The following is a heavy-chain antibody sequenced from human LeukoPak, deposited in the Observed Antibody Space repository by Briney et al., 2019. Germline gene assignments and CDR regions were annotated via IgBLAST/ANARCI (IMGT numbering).Heavy chain of an antibody. V-gene: IGHV3-21*01. CDR3: ASSSWGLYYFDY. D-gene: IGHD3-16*01. Sequence: GGSLRLSCAASGLTFSSYSMNWVRQAPGKGLEWVSSISSSSSYIYYADSVKGRFTISRDNAKNSLYLQMNSLRAEDTAVYYCASSSWGLYYFDYWGQGTLVTVSS. CDR2: ISSSSSYI. CDR1: GLTFSSYS. J-gene: IGHJ4*02.